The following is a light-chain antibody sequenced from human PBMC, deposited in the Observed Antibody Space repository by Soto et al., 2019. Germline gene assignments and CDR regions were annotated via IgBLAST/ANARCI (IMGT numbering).Light chain of an antibody. CDR2: DAS. Sequence: ILLTQYPCTLSLSPGERAPLSCRASQSVSSSYLAWYQQKPGQAPRLLIYDASNRATGIPARFSGSGSGTDFTLTISSLEPEDFAVYYCQQRSNWPPTSGQGTRLVIK. V-gene: IGKV3-11*01. J-gene: IGKJ5*01. CDR3: QQRSNWPPT. CDR1: QSVSSSY.